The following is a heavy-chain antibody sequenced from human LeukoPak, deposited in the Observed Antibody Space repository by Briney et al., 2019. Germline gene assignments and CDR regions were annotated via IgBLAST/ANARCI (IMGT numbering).Heavy chain of an antibody. CDR2: IIPILGIA. CDR3: ARGRRELDAFDI. CDR1: GGTFSSYT. Sequence: SVKVSCKASGGTFSSYTISWVRQAPGQGLEWMGRIIPILGIANYAQKFQGRVTITAVKSTSTAYMELSSLRSEDTAVCYCARGRRELDAFDIWGQGTMVTVSS. D-gene: IGHD1-26*01. J-gene: IGHJ3*02. V-gene: IGHV1-69*02.